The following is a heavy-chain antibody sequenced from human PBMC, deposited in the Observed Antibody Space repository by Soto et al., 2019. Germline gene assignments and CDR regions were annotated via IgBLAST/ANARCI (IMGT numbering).Heavy chain of an antibody. CDR3: AHSRGGLLSFGDGG. CDR1: GFSLSTSGVG. Sequence: QITLKESGPTLVKPTQTLTLTCTFSGFSLSTSGVGVGWIRQPPGKALEWLALIYWDDDKRYSPSLKSRLTTPKDPSKTPVVLTLTHMDPVDTATYYRAHSRGGLLSFGDGGWGQGTLVTVSS. V-gene: IGHV2-5*02. J-gene: IGHJ4*02. CDR2: IYWDDDK. D-gene: IGHD3-10*01.